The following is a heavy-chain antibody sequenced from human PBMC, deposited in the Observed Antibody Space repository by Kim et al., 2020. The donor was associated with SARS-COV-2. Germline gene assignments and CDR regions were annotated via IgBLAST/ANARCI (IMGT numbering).Heavy chain of an antibody. CDR2: ISSSSSYI. V-gene: IGHV3-21*01. Sequence: GGSLRLSCAASGFTFSSYSMNWVRQAPGKGLEWVSSISSSSSYIYYADSVKGRFTISRDNAKNSLYLQMNSLRAEDTAVYYCAPRPGVVVVAARSGNPMPADDYWGQGTLVTVSS. D-gene: IGHD2-15*01. CDR1: GFTFSSYS. CDR3: APRPGVVVVAARSGNPMPADDY. J-gene: IGHJ4*02.